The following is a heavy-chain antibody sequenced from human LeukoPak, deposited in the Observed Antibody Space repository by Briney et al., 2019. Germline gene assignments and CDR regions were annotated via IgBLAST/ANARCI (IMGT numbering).Heavy chain of an antibody. Sequence: GGSLRLSCAASGFTFSDYYMSWIRQAPGKGLEWVSYISNSGSTIYYADSVKGRFTISRGNAKNSLYLQMNSLRAEDTAVYYCAVGYCSSTSCQYFDYWGQGALVTVSS. V-gene: IGHV3-11*04. D-gene: IGHD2-2*01. CDR2: ISNSGSTI. CDR3: AVGYCSSTSCQYFDY. CDR1: GFTFSDYY. J-gene: IGHJ4*02.